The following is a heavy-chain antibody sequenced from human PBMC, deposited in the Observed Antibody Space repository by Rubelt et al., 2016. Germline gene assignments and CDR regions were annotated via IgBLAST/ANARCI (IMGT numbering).Heavy chain of an antibody. CDR3: ARDIAAAGRFDP. D-gene: IGHD6-13*01. J-gene: IGHJ5*02. Sequence: ISAYNGNTNYAQKLQGRVTMTTDTSTSTAYMELRSLRSDDTAVYYCARDIAAAGRFDPWGQGTLVTVSS. V-gene: IGHV1-18*01. CDR2: ISAYNGNT.